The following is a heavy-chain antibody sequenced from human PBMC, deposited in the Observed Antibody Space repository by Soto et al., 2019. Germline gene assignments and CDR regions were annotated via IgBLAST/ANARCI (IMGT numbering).Heavy chain of an antibody. CDR1: GGTFSSYA. Sequence: QVQLVQSGAEVKKPGSSVKVSCKASGGTFSSYAISWVRQAPGQGLEWMGGIIPIFGTANYAQKFQGRVTITADESTSTAYMELSSLRSEDTAVYYCARVAGDFDPGASGFIDYWGQGTLVTVSS. CDR2: IIPIFGTA. J-gene: IGHJ4*02. V-gene: IGHV1-69*01. D-gene: IGHD4-17*01. CDR3: ARVAGDFDPGASGFIDY.